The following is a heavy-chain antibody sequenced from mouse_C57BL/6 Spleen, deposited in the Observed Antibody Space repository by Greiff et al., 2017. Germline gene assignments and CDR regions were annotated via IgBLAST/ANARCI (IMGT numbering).Heavy chain of an antibody. CDR2: IHPNSGST. J-gene: IGHJ2*01. Sequence: QVQLKQPGAELVKPGASVKLSCKASGYTFTSYWMHWVKQRPGQGLEWIGMIHPNSGSTNYNEKFKSKDTLTVDKSSSTAYMQLSSLTSEDSAVYYCARWGSPFDYWGQGTTLTVSS. CDR1: GYTFTSYW. CDR3: ARWGSPFDY. V-gene: IGHV1-64*01. D-gene: IGHD1-1*02.